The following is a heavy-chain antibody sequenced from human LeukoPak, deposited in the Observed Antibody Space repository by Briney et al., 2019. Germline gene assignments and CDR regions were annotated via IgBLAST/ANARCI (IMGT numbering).Heavy chain of an antibody. J-gene: IGHJ4*02. CDR2: INPSGGST. D-gene: IGHD1-26*01. Sequence: GASVKVSCKASGYTFTSYYMHWVRQAPGQGLEWMGIINPSGGSTSYAQKFQGRVTMTRDTSTSTAYMELRSLRSDDTAVYYCARVAVWWEGENYFDYWGQGTLVTVSS. CDR3: ARVAVWWEGENYFDY. V-gene: IGHV1-46*01. CDR1: GYTFTSYY.